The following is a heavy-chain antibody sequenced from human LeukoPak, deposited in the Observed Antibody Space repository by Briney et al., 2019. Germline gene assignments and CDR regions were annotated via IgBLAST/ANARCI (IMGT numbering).Heavy chain of an antibody. CDR2: ISNDGGGT. CDR3: AKGSSGCFADL. J-gene: IGHJ5*02. V-gene: IGHV3-23*01. D-gene: IGHD3-22*01. CDR1: GFIFNNYG. Sequence: GGSLRLSCAASGFIFNNYGLIWVRQAPGKGLEWVSAISNDGGGTQYADFVEGRFTISRDNSKNTLFLQMSSLRAEDTALYYCAKGSSGCFADLWGQGTLVTVSS.